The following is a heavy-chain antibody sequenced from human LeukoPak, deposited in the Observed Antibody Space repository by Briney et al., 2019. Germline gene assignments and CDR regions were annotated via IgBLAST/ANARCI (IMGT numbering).Heavy chain of an antibody. CDR3: AKSGDRYYYDSSGYFN. V-gene: IGHV3-23*01. CDR1: GFTFSSYA. Sequence: GGSLRLSCAASGFTFSSYAMSWVRQAPGKGLEWVSAISGSGGSTYYADSVKGRFIISRDNSKNTLYLQMNSLRAEDTAVYYCAKSGDRYYYDSSGYFNWGQGTLVTVSS. D-gene: IGHD3-22*01. J-gene: IGHJ4*02. CDR2: ISGSGGST.